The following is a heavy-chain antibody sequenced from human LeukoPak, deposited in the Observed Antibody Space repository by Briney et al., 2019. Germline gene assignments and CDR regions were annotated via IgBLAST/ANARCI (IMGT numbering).Heavy chain of an antibody. V-gene: IGHV3-64*01. CDR3: AREEVPGIAVAGTVGY. J-gene: IGHJ4*02. CDR1: GFTFSSYA. CDR2: ISSNGGST. D-gene: IGHD6-19*01. Sequence: GGSLRLSCAASGFTFSSYAMHWVRQAPGKGLEYVSAISSNGGSTYYANSVKGRFTISRDNSKNTLYLQMGSLRAEDMAVYYCAREEVPGIAVAGTVGYWGQGTLVTVSS.